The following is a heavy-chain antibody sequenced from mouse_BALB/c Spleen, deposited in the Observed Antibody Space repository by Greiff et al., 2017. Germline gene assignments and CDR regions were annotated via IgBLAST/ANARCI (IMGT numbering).Heavy chain of an antibody. CDR1: GYSITSDYA. J-gene: IGHJ4*01. V-gene: IGHV3-2*02. D-gene: IGHD2-3*01. CDR2: ISYSGST. Sequence: EVKLQESGPGLVKPSQSLSLTCTVTGYSITSDYAWNWIRQFPGNKLEWMGYISYSGSTSYNPSLKSRISITRDTSKNQFFLQLNSVTTEDTATYYCARGGYDGYGAMDYWGQGTSVTVSS. CDR3: ARGGYDGYGAMDY.